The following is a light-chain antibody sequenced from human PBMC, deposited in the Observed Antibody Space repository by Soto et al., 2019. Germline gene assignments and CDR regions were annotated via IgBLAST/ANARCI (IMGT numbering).Light chain of an antibody. CDR2: GAS. V-gene: IGKV3-15*01. J-gene: IGKJ1*01. CDR1: QSVSRI. Sequence: EIVMTQSPATLSVSPGERTTLSCRASQSVSRILAWYQQKPGQAPRRLIYGASTRATGIPVRFSGSGSGTEFTLTISSLQSEDFAVYYCQQYDKWPPTFGQGTKVHIK. CDR3: QQYDKWPPT.